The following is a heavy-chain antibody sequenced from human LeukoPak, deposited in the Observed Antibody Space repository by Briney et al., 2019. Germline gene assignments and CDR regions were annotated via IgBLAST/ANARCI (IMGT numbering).Heavy chain of an antibody. CDR2: IIPILGTA. CDR3: ARSTVTTLAFDI. J-gene: IGHJ3*02. D-gene: IGHD4-17*01. V-gene: IGHV1-69*13. CDR1: GGTFSSYA. Sequence: ASVKVSCKASGGTFSSYAISWVRQAPGQGLEWMGGIIPILGTANYAQKFQGRVTITADESTSTAYMELSSLRSEDTAVYYCARSTVTTLAFDIWGQGTMVTVSS.